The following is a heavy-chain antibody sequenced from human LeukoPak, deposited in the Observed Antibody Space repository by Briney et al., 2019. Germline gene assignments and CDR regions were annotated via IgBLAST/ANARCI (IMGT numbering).Heavy chain of an antibody. D-gene: IGHD5-24*01. CDR1: GGSISSGPYY. Sequence: SETLSLTCTVSGGSISSGPYYWGWIRQPPGKGLEWIGNIYYGENTYYNPSLKSRVTISIDTSKNQFYLKLSSLTAADTAVYYCALKRDGYNYPSGFDYWGQGTLVTVSS. CDR2: IYYGENT. CDR3: ALKRDGYNYPSGFDY. J-gene: IGHJ4*02. V-gene: IGHV4-39*01.